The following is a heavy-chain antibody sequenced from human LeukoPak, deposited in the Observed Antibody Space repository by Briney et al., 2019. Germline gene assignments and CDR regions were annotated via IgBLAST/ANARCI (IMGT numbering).Heavy chain of an antibody. CDR2: ISSSSYT. CDR3: AKATEDGGGPLDY. J-gene: IGHJ4*02. CDR1: GFTFSDYY. D-gene: IGHD3-16*01. V-gene: IGHV3-11*05. Sequence: PGGFLRLSCAASGFTFSDYYMSWIRQAPGKGLEWVSYISSSSYTNYADSVKGRFTISRDNSRNTLYLQMYSLRAEDTAVYYCAKATEDGGGPLDYWGQGTLVTVSS.